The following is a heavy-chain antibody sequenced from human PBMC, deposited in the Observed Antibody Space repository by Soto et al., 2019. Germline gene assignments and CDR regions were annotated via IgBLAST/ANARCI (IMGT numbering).Heavy chain of an antibody. Sequence: EVQLVESGGGLVQPGGSLRLSYAASGFTVSGNYMNWVRQAPGKGLEWVSVIYSGGSTYYADSVRGRFTISRDNSKNTLYLQMNSLRAEDTAVYYCARDMGGYSYGTLDYWGQGTLVTVSS. CDR3: ARDMGGYSYGTLDY. J-gene: IGHJ4*02. CDR2: IYSGGST. D-gene: IGHD5-18*01. CDR1: GFTVSGNY. V-gene: IGHV3-66*01.